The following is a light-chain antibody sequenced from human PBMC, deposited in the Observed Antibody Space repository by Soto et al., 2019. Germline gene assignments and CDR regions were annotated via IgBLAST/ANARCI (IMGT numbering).Light chain of an antibody. Sequence: QSVLTQPPSVSGAPGQRVTISCTGSSSNIGAGYDVHWYQQLPGTDPKLLIYGNSNRPSGVPDRFSGSKSGTSASLAITGLQAEDEADYYCQSYDSSLIYVFGTGTKLTVL. CDR3: QSYDSSLIYV. CDR2: GNS. CDR1: SSNIGAGYD. J-gene: IGLJ1*01. V-gene: IGLV1-40*01.